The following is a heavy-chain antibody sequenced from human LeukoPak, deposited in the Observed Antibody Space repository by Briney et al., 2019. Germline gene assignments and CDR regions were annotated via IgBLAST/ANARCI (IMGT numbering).Heavy chain of an antibody. J-gene: IGHJ3*02. V-gene: IGHV3-23*01. D-gene: IGHD5-18*01. CDR2: ISGSGGST. CDR1: GFTFSSYA. CDR3: ALGYSYGPNAFDI. Sequence: GGSLRLSCAASGFTFSSYAMSWVRQAPGKGLEWVSAISGSGGSTYYADSVKGRFTISRDNSKNTLYLQMNSLRAEDTVVYYCALGYSYGPNAFDIWGQGTMVTVSS.